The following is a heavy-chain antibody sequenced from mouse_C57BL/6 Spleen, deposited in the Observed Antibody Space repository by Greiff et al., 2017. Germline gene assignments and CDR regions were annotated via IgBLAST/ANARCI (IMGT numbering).Heavy chain of an antibody. V-gene: IGHV5-9-1*02. CDR1: GFTFSSYA. Sequence: EVKLMESGEGLVKPGGSLKLSCAASGFTFSSYAMSWVRQTPEKRLEWVAYISSGGDYIYYADTVKGRFTISRDNARNTLYLQMSSLKSEDTAMYYCTRDLRYGYAMDYWGQGTSVTVSS. CDR2: ISSGGDYI. CDR3: TRDLRYGYAMDY. D-gene: IGHD1-1*01. J-gene: IGHJ4*01.